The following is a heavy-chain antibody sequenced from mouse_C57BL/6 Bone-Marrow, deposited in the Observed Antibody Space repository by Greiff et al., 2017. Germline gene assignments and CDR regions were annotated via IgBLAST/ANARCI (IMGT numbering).Heavy chain of an antibody. J-gene: IGHJ4*01. CDR1: GFSFNTYA. CDR3: VSEIPYYGYDREADYAMDY. V-gene: IGHV10-1*01. D-gene: IGHD2-2*01. CDR2: IRSKSNNYAT. Sequence: EVQLVESGGGLVQPKGSLKLSCAASGFSFNTYAMNWVRQAPGKGLEWVARIRSKSNNYATYYADSVKDRFTISRDDSESMLYLQMNNLKTEDTAMYYCVSEIPYYGYDREADYAMDYWGQGTSVTVSS.